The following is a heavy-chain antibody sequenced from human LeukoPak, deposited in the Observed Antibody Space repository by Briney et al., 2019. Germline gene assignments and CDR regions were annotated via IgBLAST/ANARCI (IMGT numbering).Heavy chain of an antibody. CDR1: GFTFSSYA. CDR3: AKDGARDGYNYPDY. Sequence: GGSLRLSCAASGFTFSSYAISWVRQAPGQGLEWVSAISGSGANTYYADSVKGRFTISRDKSKNTLYLQMNSLRAEDTAVYYCAKDGARDGYNYPDYWGQGTLVTVSS. D-gene: IGHD5-24*01. J-gene: IGHJ4*02. V-gene: IGHV3-23*01. CDR2: ISGSGANT.